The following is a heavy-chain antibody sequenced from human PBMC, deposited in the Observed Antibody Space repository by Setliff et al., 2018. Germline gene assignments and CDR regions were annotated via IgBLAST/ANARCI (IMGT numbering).Heavy chain of an antibody. Sequence: ASVKVSCKASGYSFIDYYIHWVRQAPGQGPEWMGRVNPKNGGILYSQKFEGRVSMTGXXXISTVYMXXXXXXXXXXXVXYCARPRSNYNRGAFSIWGQGTMVTVSS. D-gene: IGHD3-10*01. J-gene: IGHJ3*02. CDR1: GYSFIDYY. CDR2: VNPKNGGI. CDR3: ARPRSNYNRGAFSI. V-gene: IGHV1-2*05.